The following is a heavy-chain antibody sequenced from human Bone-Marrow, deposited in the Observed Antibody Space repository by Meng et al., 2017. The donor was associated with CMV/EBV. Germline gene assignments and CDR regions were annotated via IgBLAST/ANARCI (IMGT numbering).Heavy chain of an antibody. Sequence: QVQLQPWGAGLLKPSETLSLTCAVYGGSFSGYYWSWIRQPPGKGLEWIGEINHSGSTSYNPSLKSRVTISVDTSKNQFSLKLSSVTAADTVVYYCARGSYGRAWGQGTLVTVSS. CDR2: INHSGST. CDR3: ARGSYGRA. V-gene: IGHV4-34*01. D-gene: IGHD4-17*01. CDR1: GGSFSGYY. J-gene: IGHJ5*02.